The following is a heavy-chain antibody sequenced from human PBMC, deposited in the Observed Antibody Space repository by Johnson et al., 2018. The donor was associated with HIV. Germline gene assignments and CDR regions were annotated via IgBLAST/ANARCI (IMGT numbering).Heavy chain of an antibody. J-gene: IGHJ3*02. CDR2: ISYDGSDK. Sequence: VQLVESGGGVVQPGRSLRLSCAASGFTFSSYAMHWVRQAPGKGLEWVAVISYDGSDKYYADSVKGRSPISRDNSKNTLYLQMNSLRAEDTAVYYCERDDTMMHGFDIWGQGTMVTVSS. CDR1: GFTFSSYA. D-gene: IGHD3-22*01. CDR3: ERDDTMMHGFDI. V-gene: IGHV3-30*14.